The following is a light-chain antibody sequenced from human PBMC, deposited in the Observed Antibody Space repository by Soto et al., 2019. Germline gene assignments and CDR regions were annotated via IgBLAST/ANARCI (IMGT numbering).Light chain of an antibody. V-gene: IGKV3-20*01. J-gene: IGKJ2*01. Sequence: EIVLTQSPGTLSLSPGERATLSCRASQSVSSSYLAWYQQKPGQAPRLLIYGASSRATGIPDRFSGSGSGTVFTLTISRLEAEDFAVYYCQQYGSSYTFGQGTKLEIK. CDR2: GAS. CDR1: QSVSSSY. CDR3: QQYGSSYT.